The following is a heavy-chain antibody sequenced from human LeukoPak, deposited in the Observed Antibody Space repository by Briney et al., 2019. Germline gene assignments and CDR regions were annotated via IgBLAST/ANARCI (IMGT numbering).Heavy chain of an antibody. J-gene: IGHJ4*02. CDR1: GFTHSSYA. CDR2: ISGSGGNT. D-gene: IGHD3-22*01. Sequence: GGSVTLSCPATGFTHSSYAMSWVRPARARGLEWVSAISGSGGNTYYADSVTGRFTMSRANSKKTMYLQISSLKGEDRAVCYCAKSDRYDSSGYGVDYWGQGTLVFVSS. CDR3: AKSDRYDSSGYGVDY. V-gene: IGHV3-23*01.